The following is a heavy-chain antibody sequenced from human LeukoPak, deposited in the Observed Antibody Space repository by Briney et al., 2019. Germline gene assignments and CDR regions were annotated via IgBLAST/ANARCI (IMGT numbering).Heavy chain of an antibody. Sequence: PSETLSLTCTVSGGSISNYYWSWIRQPPGKGLEWIGYVYYSGSTNYNPSLKSRVTISVDTSKNQFSLKLSSVTAADTAVYYCARVFSYYGSGSYYPPDYWGQGTLVTVSS. J-gene: IGHJ4*02. CDR3: ARVFSYYGSGSYYPPDY. D-gene: IGHD3-10*01. V-gene: IGHV4-59*01. CDR1: GGSISNYY. CDR2: VYYSGST.